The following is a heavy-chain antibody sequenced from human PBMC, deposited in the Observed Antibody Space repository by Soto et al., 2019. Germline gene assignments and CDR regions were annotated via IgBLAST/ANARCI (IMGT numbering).Heavy chain of an antibody. CDR3: ARGYCSTTACYSGYDY. Sequence: SETLSLTCTVSGGSINSGGYYWSWIRQHPGKGLEWIGYISFRGSTSYNPSLESRVTISADTSENQFSLQLTSVTAADTAVYYCARGYCSTTACYSGYDYWGQGTLVTVSS. D-gene: IGHD2-2*01. CDR1: GGSINSGGYY. J-gene: IGHJ4*02. CDR2: ISFRGST. V-gene: IGHV4-31*03.